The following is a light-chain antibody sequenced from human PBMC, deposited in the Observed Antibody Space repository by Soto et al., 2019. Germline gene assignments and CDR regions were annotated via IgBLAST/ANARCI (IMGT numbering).Light chain of an antibody. CDR2: WAS. V-gene: IGKV4-1*01. CDR3: QQYYSTPLVT. J-gene: IGKJ3*01. CDR1: QSVLYSSNNKNY. Sequence: DIVMTQSPDSLAVSLGERATINCKSSQSVLYSSNNKNYLAWYQQKPGQPPKLLIYWASTRESGVPDRFSGSGSGTDFTLTISSLQAEDVAVYYCQQYYSTPLVTFGPGTKV.